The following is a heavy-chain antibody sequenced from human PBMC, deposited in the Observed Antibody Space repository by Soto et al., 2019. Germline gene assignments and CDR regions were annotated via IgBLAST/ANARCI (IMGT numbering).Heavy chain of an antibody. V-gene: IGHV2-5*02. J-gene: IGHJ4*02. CDR3: AHAYGGRSLY. D-gene: IGHD1-26*01. Sequence: QITLKESGPTLVKPTQTLTLTCTFSGFSLPTDRVGVGWIRQPPGKALEWLAVIYWDDSKTYRPSLKNRLTISKDTSNTQVALTMTDMDPVDTATYYCAHAYGGRSLYWGQGTPVTVSS. CDR1: GFSLPTDRVG. CDR2: IYWDDSK.